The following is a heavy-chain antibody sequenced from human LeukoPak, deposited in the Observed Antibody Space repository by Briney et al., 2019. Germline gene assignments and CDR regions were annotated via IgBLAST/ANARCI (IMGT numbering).Heavy chain of an antibody. CDR2: IYPGDSDT. CDR1: GYSFTSYW. J-gene: IGHJ4*02. Sequence: GESLRISCKGSGYSFTSYWIGWVRQMPGKGLGWMGIIYPGDSDTRYSTSFQGQVTISADKSISTTYLQWSSLKASDTAMYYWARHINARGKPTPYNWGQGTLVTVSS. V-gene: IGHV5-51*01. D-gene: IGHD3-16*01. CDR3: ARHINARGKPTPYN.